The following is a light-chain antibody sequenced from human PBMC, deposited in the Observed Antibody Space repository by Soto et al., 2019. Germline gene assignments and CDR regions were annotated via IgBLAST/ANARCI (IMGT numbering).Light chain of an antibody. V-gene: IGLV2-14*03. Sequence: QSALTQPPSMSGSPGQSITISCTGTSGDVGFYDFVSWYQQHPGKVPRLIIYGVTKRPSGVSHRFSGSKSGNTASLTISVLQVEDEADYSCASYTGSSTYVFGGGTKLTV. CDR3: ASYTGSSTYV. J-gene: IGLJ3*02. CDR2: GVT. CDR1: SGDVGFYDF.